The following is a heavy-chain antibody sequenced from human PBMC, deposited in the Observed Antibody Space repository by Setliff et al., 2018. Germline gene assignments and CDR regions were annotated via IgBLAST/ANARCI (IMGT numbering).Heavy chain of an antibody. V-gene: IGHV4-39*02. D-gene: IGHD5-12*01. Sequence: TLSLTCPVSGGSISDNNYYWGWIRQSPGKELEWIGGISHSANKYYNPSFRTGVTISVDMSKSQFFLNLDSVTAADTALYYCARESRFGYSGYDCVFDYWGQGMLVTVSS. CDR1: GGSISDNNYY. CDR3: ARESRFGYSGYDCVFDY. J-gene: IGHJ4*02. CDR2: ISHSANK.